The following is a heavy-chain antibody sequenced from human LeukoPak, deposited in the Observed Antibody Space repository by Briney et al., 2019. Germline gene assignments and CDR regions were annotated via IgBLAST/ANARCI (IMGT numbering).Heavy chain of an antibody. CDR2: ISSNGGST. D-gene: IGHD2-21*01. V-gene: IGHV3-64*01. Sequence: GGSLRLSCAASGFTFSSYAMHWVRQAPGKGLEYVSAISSNGGSTYYANSVKGRFTISRDNSKNTLYLQMGSLRAEDMAVYYCARYCGGDCYYGMGVWGQGTTVTVSS. J-gene: IGHJ6*02. CDR1: GFTFSSYA. CDR3: ARYCGGDCYYGMGV.